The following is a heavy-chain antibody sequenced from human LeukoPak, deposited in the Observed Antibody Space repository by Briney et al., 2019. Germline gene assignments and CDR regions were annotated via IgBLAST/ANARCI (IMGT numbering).Heavy chain of an antibody. Sequence: PGGSLRLSCAASGFTFSSYGMSWVRQAPGKGLVWVSRINSDGSSTSYADSVKGRFTISRDNAKNSLYLQMNSLRAEDTAIYYCARQSGTMVTTRFDYWGQGTLVTVSS. J-gene: IGHJ4*02. D-gene: IGHD4-17*01. CDR3: ARQSGTMVTTRFDY. CDR1: GFTFSSYG. V-gene: IGHV3-74*01. CDR2: INSDGSST.